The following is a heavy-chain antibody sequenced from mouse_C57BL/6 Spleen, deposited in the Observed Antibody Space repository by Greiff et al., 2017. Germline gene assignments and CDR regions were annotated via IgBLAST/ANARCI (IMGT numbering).Heavy chain of an antibody. J-gene: IGHJ2*01. CDR1: GFTFSDAW. D-gene: IGHD3-2*02. CDR3: TRTAQATYYFDY. V-gene: IGHV6-6*01. Sequence: EVNVVESGGGLVQPGGSMKLSCAASGFTFSDAWMDWVRQSPEKGLEWVAEIRNKANNHATYYAESVKGRFTISRDDSKSSVYLQMNSLRAEDTGIYYCTRTAQATYYFDYWGQGTTLTVAS. CDR2: IRNKANNHAT.